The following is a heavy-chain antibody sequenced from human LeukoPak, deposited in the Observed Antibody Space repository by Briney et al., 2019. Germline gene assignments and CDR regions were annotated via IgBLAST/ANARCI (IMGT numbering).Heavy chain of an antibody. Sequence: PGGSLRLSCAASGFTFSSYEMNWVRQAPGKGLEWVSYISSSGSIIYYADSVKGRFTIFRDNAKNSLYLQMNSLRAGDTAVYYCARGLGPHYWGQGTLVTVSS. J-gene: IGHJ4*02. CDR2: ISSSGSII. CDR1: GFTFSSYE. CDR3: ARGLGPHY. V-gene: IGHV3-48*03. D-gene: IGHD3-16*01.